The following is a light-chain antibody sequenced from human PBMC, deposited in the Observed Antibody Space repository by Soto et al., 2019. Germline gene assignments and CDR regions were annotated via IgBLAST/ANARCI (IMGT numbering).Light chain of an antibody. V-gene: IGKV3-15*01. J-gene: IGKJ1*01. CDR1: QGISSS. CDR2: DAS. Sequence: IVMTQSPGTLSVSPGEGVTLSCRASQGISSSLAWYQQRAGQAPRLVLYDASTRAADIPARFSGSGSGTDFTLTITGLQSEDFAVYYCQQRDIWPWTFGQGTKVDI. CDR3: QQRDIWPWT.